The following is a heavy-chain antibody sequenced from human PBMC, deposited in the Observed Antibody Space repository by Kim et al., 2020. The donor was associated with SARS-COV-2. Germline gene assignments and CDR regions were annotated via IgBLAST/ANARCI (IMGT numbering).Heavy chain of an antibody. D-gene: IGHD2-2*01. J-gene: IGHJ5*02. Sequence: VKGRFTISRDNSKNTLYLQMNSLRAEDTAVYYCARDWAVVVVPAAIALDPWGQGTLVTVSS. V-gene: IGHV3-30*07. CDR3: ARDWAVVVVPAAIALDP.